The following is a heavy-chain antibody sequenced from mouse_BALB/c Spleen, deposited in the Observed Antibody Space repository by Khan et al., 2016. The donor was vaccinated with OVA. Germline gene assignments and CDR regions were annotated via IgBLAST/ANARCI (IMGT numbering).Heavy chain of an antibody. CDR3: TRAYYRYDGYYAMDY. J-gene: IGHJ4*01. D-gene: IGHD2-14*01. Sequence: QVQLQQPGPGLVAPSQSLSITCTVSGFSLSRYNVHWVRQPPGKGLEWLGMIWGGGGTDYTSALKSRLSISKDDSKRQVFLKMNSLQTDDTAMYYCTRAYYRYDGYYAMDYWGQGTSGTVSS. CDR1: GFSLSRYN. CDR2: IWGGGGT. V-gene: IGHV2-6-4*01.